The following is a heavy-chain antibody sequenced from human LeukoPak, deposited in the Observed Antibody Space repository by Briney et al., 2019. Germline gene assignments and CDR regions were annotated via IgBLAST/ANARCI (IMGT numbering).Heavy chain of an antibody. Sequence: SETLSLTCTVSGDSIDSYYWTWIRQPPGKGLEYIGYIYYSGSTNHNPSLKSRVTISVDTSKNQFSLKLSSVTAADTAVYYCAGGRYTFDYWGQGTLVTVSS. CDR3: AGGRYTFDY. V-gene: IGHV4-59*01. CDR1: GDSIDSYY. J-gene: IGHJ4*02. CDR2: IYYSGST. D-gene: IGHD1-1*01.